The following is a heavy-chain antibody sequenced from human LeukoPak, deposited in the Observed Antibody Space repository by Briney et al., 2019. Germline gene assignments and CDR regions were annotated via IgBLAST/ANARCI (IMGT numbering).Heavy chain of an antibody. Sequence: GGSLRLSCVASGFTFSNYWMHWVRHATGKGLVWVSRIDSDGSSTIYADSVKGRFTISRDNAKNTLYLQMNSLRADDTAVYYCASSPAISNYWGQGTLVTVSS. J-gene: IGHJ4*02. D-gene: IGHD2/OR15-2a*01. CDR1: GFTFSNYW. CDR2: IDSDGSST. CDR3: ASSPAISNY. V-gene: IGHV3-74*01.